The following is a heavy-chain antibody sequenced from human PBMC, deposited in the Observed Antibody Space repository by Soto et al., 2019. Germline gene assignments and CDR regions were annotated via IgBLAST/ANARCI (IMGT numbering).Heavy chain of an antibody. Sequence: SETLSLTCTVSGGSISSNTYNWGWIRQPPGKGLEWIGSISYSGNTNYNPSLKSRVTISADTSKNQFSLKLSSVTAADTAVYYCASRVRIDAFDIWGQGTMVTVSS. V-gene: IGHV4-39*07. CDR3: ASRVRIDAFDI. CDR1: GGSISSNTYN. CDR2: ISYSGNT. J-gene: IGHJ3*02. D-gene: IGHD1-1*01.